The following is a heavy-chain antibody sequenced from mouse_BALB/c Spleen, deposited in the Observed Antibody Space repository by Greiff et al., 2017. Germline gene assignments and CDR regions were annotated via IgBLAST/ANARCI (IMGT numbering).Heavy chain of an antibody. J-gene: IGHJ2*01. CDR2: ISSGGST. D-gene: IGHD1-1*01. V-gene: IGHV5-6-5*01. CDR3: ARGGGYYYGSSFDY. CDR1: GFTFSSYA. Sequence: EVKLQESGGGLVKPGGSLKLSCAASGFTFSSYAMSWVRQTPEKRLEWVASISSGGSTYYPDSVKGRFTISRDNARNILYLQMSSLRSEDTAMYYCARGGGYYYGSSFDYWGQGTTLTVSS.